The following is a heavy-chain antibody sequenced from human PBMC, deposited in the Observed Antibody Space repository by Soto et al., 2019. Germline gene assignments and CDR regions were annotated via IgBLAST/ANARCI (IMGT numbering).Heavy chain of an antibody. Sequence: QVQLVQSGAEVKTPGSSVKVSCEASGGTFSSYSINWVRQSPGQGLEWMGRLIPMLGTTDYAQRFQGRVTFAADECTNTASMEVTDLTSEVTAVYYCARAAVLTFTRFYDVDVWGQGTTVTVSS. D-gene: IGHD6-25*01. V-gene: IGHV1-69*11. J-gene: IGHJ6*02. CDR3: ARAAVLTFTRFYDVDV. CDR2: LIPMLGTT. CDR1: GGTFSSYS.